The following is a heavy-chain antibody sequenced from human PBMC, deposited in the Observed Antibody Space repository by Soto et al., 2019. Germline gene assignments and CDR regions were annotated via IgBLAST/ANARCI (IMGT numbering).Heavy chain of an antibody. J-gene: IGHJ5*02. D-gene: IGHD2-2*01. CDR2: IWYDGSNK. CDR1: GFTFSSYG. Sequence: GGSLRLSCAASGFTFSSYGMHWVRQAPGKGLEWVAVIWYDGSNKYYADSVKGRFTISRDNSKNTLYLQMNSLRAEDTAVYYCARDLYSGYCSSTSCSGFDPWGQGTLVTVSS. CDR3: ARDLYSGYCSSTSCSGFDP. V-gene: IGHV3-33*01.